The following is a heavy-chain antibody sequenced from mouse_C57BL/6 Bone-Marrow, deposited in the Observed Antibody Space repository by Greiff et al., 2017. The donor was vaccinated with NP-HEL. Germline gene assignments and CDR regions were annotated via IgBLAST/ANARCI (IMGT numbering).Heavy chain of an antibody. V-gene: IGHV5-9-1*02. CDR3: TRDVGGGYYYAMDY. CDR1: GFTFSSYA. J-gene: IGHJ4*01. Sequence: EVKVEESGEGLVKPGGSLKLSCAASGFTFSSYAMSWVRQTPEKRLEWVAYISSGGDYIYYADTVKGRFTISRDNARNTLYLQMSSLKSEDTAMYYCTRDVGGGYYYAMDYWGQGTSVTVSS. CDR2: ISSGGDYI.